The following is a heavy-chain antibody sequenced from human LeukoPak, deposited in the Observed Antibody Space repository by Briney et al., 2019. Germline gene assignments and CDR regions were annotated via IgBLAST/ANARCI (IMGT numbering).Heavy chain of an antibody. J-gene: IGHJ4*02. CDR2: IYYSGST. CDR3: ARVATYYYDSSGYSDY. CDR1: GGSISSGAYY. D-gene: IGHD3-22*01. Sequence: PSETQSLTCTVSGGSISSGAYYWSWIRQHPGKGLEWIGYIYYSGSTYYNPSLKSQVTISVDTSKNQFSLKLSSVTAADTAVYYCARVATYYYDSSGYSDYWGQGTLVTVSS. V-gene: IGHV4-31*01.